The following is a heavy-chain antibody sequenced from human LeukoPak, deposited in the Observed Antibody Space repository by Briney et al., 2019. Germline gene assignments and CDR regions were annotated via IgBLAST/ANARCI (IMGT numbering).Heavy chain of an antibody. CDR1: GGSISSYY. D-gene: IGHD4/OR15-4a*01. V-gene: IGHV4-59*01. CDR2: IYYSGST. CDR3: ASHPASDPGAFDP. Sequence: SETLSLTCTVSGGSISSYYWSWIRQPPGKGLVWIGYIYYSGSTNYNPSLKSRVTISVDTSKNQFSLKLSSVTAADTAVYYCASHPASDPGAFDPWGQGTLVTVSS. J-gene: IGHJ5*02.